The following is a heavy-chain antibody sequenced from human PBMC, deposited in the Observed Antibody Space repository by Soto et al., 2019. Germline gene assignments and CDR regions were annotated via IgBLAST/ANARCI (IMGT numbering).Heavy chain of an antibody. V-gene: IGHV5-51*01. J-gene: IGHJ2*01. CDR3: ARPIHKRSGSYWVDL. CDR2: IYPGDSDT. Sequence: GESLKISCKGSGYSFTSYWIGWVRQMPGKGLEWMGIIYPGDSDTRYSPSFQGQVTISADKSISTAYLQWSSLKASDTAMYYCARPIHKRSGSYWVDLWGRGTLVTVSS. D-gene: IGHD3-10*01. CDR1: GYSFTSYW.